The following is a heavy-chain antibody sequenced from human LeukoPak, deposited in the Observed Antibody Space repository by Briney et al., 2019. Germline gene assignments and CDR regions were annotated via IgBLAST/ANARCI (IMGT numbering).Heavy chain of an antibody. J-gene: IGHJ4*02. Sequence: SETLSLTCTVSGYSISSGYYWGWIRQPPGKGLEWIGSIYHSGSTYYNPSLKSRVTIPLDTSKNQFSLKLRSVTAADTAVYYCARGTYFNYWGQGTLVHVSS. CDR1: GYSISSGYY. D-gene: IGHD2/OR15-2a*01. V-gene: IGHV4-38-2*02. CDR2: IYHSGST. CDR3: ARGTYFNY.